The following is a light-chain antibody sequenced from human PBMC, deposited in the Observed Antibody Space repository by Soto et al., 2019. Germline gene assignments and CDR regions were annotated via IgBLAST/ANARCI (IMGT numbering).Light chain of an antibody. Sequence: DIQMTQSPSTLSASLGDRVTITCRASQSLNSLLAWYQQKPGRAPKLLIYDASTLESGVPSRFSGSGSGTEFTLTISGLQNDDFANYYCQQYNSYYSWTFGQGTKVDIK. CDR1: QSLNSL. J-gene: IGKJ1*01. V-gene: IGKV1-5*01. CDR2: DAS. CDR3: QQYNSYYSWT.